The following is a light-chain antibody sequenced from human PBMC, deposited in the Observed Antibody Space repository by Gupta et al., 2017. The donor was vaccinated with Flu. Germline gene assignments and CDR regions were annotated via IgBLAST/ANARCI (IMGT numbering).Light chain of an antibody. CDR3: HQSYTSPPT. Sequence: PFSLSASVGDRVSITCRATQSINSYLNWYQQKPGEVPKLLIYTTSSLHSGVPSRFSASGSGTHFTLTISNLQPEDVATYYCHQSYTSPPTFGQGTKLEIK. J-gene: IGKJ2*01. CDR2: TTS. V-gene: IGKV1-39*01. CDR1: QSINSY.